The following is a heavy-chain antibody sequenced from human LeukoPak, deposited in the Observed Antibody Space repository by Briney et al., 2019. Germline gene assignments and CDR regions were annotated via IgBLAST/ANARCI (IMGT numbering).Heavy chain of an antibody. Sequence: TGGSLRLSCAASGFTFSGYWMSWVRQAPGKGLEWVAHISQDGSERYYADSVKGRFTISRDNAKNSLYLQMNSLRAEDTAVYYCARISYGSYYFDYWGQGTLVTVSS. J-gene: IGHJ4*02. CDR2: ISQDGSER. D-gene: IGHD5-18*01. V-gene: IGHV3-7*01. CDR3: ARISYGSYYFDY. CDR1: GFTFSGYW.